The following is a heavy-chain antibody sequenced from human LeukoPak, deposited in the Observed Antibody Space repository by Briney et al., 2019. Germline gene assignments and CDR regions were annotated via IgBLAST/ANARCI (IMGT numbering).Heavy chain of an antibody. J-gene: IGHJ4*02. Sequence: GGSLRLSCAASGFTFSSYWMSWVRQAPGKGLEWVANIKQDGSEKYYVDSVKGRFTISRDNAKNSLYLQMNSLRAEDTAVYYCARVQDPMVRGVSVFGSFDYWGQGTLVTVSS. V-gene: IGHV3-7*01. D-gene: IGHD3-10*01. CDR1: GFTFSSYW. CDR3: ARVQDPMVRGVSVFGSFDY. CDR2: IKQDGSEK.